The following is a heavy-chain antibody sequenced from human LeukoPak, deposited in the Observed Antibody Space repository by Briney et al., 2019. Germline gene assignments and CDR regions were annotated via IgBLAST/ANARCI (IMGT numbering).Heavy chain of an antibody. D-gene: IGHD5-18*01. V-gene: IGHV1-2*02. CDR1: GYTFTDNY. Sequence: GASVKVSCKASGYTFTDNYMHWVRQAPGQGLEWMGWINPNSRGTDSAQKFQGRFSMTRDTSISTAYMELSRLRSDDTAVYYCATRAREYSHDSFDIWGQGTMVTVSS. J-gene: IGHJ3*02. CDR3: ATRAREYSHDSFDI. CDR2: INPNSRGT.